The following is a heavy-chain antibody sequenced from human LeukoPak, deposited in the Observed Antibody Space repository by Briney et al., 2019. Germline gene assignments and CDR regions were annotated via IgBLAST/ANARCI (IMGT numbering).Heavy chain of an antibody. CDR3: AKASYYESNGFYYFDY. CDR1: GFTFTSFA. Sequence: TGGSLRLSCAASGFTFTSFAMSWVRQAPGKGLEWVSIIVGSGSNTYYADSVKGRFTISRDTSKNTLYLQMNSLRVDDTAVYYCAKASYYESNGFYYFDYWGQGTLVTVSS. J-gene: IGHJ4*02. V-gene: IGHV3-23*01. CDR2: IVGSGSNT. D-gene: IGHD3-22*01.